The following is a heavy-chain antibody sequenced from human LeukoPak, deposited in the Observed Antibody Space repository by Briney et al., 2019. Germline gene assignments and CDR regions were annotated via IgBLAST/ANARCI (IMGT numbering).Heavy chain of an antibody. J-gene: IGHJ4*02. V-gene: IGHV4-4*02. CDR3: ARRKFYGSVPFDY. Sequence: SETLSLTCAVSGGSISSSNWWSWVRQPPGKGLEWIGEIYHSGSTNYNPSLKSRVTISVDKSKNQFSLKLSSVTAADTAVYYCARRKFYGSVPFDYWGQGTLVTVSS. D-gene: IGHD3-10*01. CDR1: GGSISSSNW. CDR2: IYHSGST.